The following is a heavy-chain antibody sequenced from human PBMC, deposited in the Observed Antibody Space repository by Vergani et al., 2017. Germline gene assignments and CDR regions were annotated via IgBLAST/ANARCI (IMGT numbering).Heavy chain of an antibody. D-gene: IGHD2-2*01. CDR1: GFTFSSYS. Sequence: VQLVESGGGVVQPGRSLRLSCAASGFTFSSYSMNWVRQAPGKGLEWVSSISSSSSYIYYADSVKGRFTISRDNAKNSLYLQMNSLRAEDTAVYYCARTDIVVVPAARPFDYWGQGTLVTVSS. V-gene: IGHV3-21*04. J-gene: IGHJ4*02. CDR2: ISSSSSYI. CDR3: ARTDIVVVPAARPFDY.